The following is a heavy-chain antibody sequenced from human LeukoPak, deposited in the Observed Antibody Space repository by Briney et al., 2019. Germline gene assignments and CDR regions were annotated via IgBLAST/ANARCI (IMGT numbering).Heavy chain of an antibody. V-gene: IGHV5-51*01. CDR1: GYSFTSYW. Sequence: GEALKISCKGSGYSFTSYWIGWGRQMPGKGLEWMGIIYTGDSDTRYSPSFQGQVSISAEKSISTAYLQWSSLKASDTAMYYCARQPGYGDYYFDYWGQGTLVTVSS. J-gene: IGHJ4*02. CDR3: ARQPGYGDYYFDY. D-gene: IGHD4-17*01. CDR2: IYTGDSDT.